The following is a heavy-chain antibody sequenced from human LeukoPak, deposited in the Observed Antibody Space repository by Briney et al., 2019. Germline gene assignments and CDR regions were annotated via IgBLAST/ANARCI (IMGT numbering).Heavy chain of an antibody. CDR1: GFTFSSYD. D-gene: IGHD3-10*01. V-gene: IGHV3-13*05. Sequence: GGSLRLSCAASGFTFSSYDMHWVPQATGKGLEWVSAIGTAGDPYYPGSVKGRFTISRENAKNSLYLQMNSLRAGDTAVCYCARGRRFGEFFWFGPWGQGTLVTVSS. J-gene: IGHJ5*02. CDR3: ARGRRFGEFFWFGP. CDR2: IGTAGDP.